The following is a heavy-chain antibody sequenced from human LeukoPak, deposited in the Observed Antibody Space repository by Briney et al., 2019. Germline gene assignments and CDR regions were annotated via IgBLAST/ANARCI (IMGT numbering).Heavy chain of an antibody. CDR3: AKDGKNYFDY. V-gene: IGHV3-43D*03. Sequence: GGSLRLSCAASGFTFDDYAMHWVRQAPGKGLEWVSLISWDGGSTYYADSVKGRFTISRDNSKNSLYLQMNSLRAEDTALYYCAKDGKNYFDYWGPGSLVTVSS. CDR2: ISWDGGST. J-gene: IGHJ4*02. CDR1: GFTFDDYA.